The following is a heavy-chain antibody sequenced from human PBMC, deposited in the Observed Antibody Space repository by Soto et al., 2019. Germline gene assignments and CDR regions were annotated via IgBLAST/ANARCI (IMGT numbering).Heavy chain of an antibody. CDR2: INHSGST. Sequence: SETLSLTCAVYGGSFSGYYWSWIRQPPGKGLEWIGEINHSGSTNYNPSLKSRVTISVDTSKNQFSLKLSSVTAADTAVYYCARAFTVQLWLRPFDYWGQGTLVTVSS. V-gene: IGHV4-34*01. CDR1: GGSFSGYY. J-gene: IGHJ4*02. CDR3: ARAFTVQLWLRPFDY. D-gene: IGHD5-18*01.